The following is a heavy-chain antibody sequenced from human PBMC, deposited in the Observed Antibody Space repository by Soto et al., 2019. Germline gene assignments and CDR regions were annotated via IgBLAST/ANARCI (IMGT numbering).Heavy chain of an antibody. CDR3: ARRKERSGPHYFDS. CDR2: MNPYNGNA. CDR1: GCTFITYD. V-gene: IGHV1-8*01. J-gene: IGHJ4*02. D-gene: IGHD1-1*01. Sequence: SVEVSCRGSGCTFITYDINWVRQAAGQGLEWMGWMNPYNGNAGYAQKFQGRVTMTRNTSISTAYMELTSLKSNDTAVYFCARRKERSGPHYFDSWGQGTLVTVSS.